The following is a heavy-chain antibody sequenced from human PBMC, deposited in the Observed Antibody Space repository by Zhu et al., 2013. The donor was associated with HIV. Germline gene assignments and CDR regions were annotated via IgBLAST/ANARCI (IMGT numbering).Heavy chain of an antibody. D-gene: IGHD1-1*01. CDR3: ARDRDWNLDF. V-gene: IGHV1-2*02. J-gene: IGHJ4*02. Sequence: QVRLMQSATEVRKPGASVKVSCTASGYTFVDYYIHWIRQAPGQGLEWMGWINPNSGGTNYAQKFQGRVTMTRDTSISTAYMELSRLRSDDTAVYYCARDRDWNLDFWGQGSWSSSPQ. CDR2: INPNSGGT. CDR1: GYTFVDYY.